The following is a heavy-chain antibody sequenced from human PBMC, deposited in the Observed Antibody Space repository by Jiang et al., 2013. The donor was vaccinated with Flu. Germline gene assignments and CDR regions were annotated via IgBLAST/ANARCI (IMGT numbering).Heavy chain of an antibody. D-gene: IGHD3-22*01. J-gene: IGHJ4*02. V-gene: IGHV3-33*01. CDR2: IWYDGDNK. Sequence: VQLVESGGGVVQPGESLRLSRAASGFSFSSYAMHWVRQAPGKGLEWVANIWYDGDNKYYADSVKGRFTVSRDNSKNTLYLQMNSLRADDTAVYFCARDYSMTVVASGYWGQGTQVTVSA. CDR3: ARDYSMTVVASGY. CDR1: GFSFSSYA.